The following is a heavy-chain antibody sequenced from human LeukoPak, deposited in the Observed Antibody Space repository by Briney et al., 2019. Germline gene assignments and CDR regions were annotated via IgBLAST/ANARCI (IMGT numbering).Heavy chain of an antibody. V-gene: IGHV4-59*08. CDR2: IYYSGST. Sequence: SETLSLTCTVSGGSITSYHWSWIRQPPGKGPEWIGYIYYSGSTNYNPSLKSRVTISVDTTKNQFSLNLSSVTAADTAVYYCAGGGYSYGPIDYWGQGTLVTVSS. J-gene: IGHJ4*02. CDR1: GGSITSYH. D-gene: IGHD5-18*01. CDR3: AGGGYSYGPIDY.